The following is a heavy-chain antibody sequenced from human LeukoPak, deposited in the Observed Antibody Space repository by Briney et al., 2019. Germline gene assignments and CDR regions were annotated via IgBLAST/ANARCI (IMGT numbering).Heavy chain of an antibody. CDR3: ARDDSSSWYWFDP. D-gene: IGHD6-13*01. J-gene: IGHJ5*02. CDR1: GYTFTSYG. CDR2: IIPIFGTA. V-gene: IGHV1-69*06. Sequence: SVKVSCKASGYTFTSYGISWVRQAPGQGLEWMGGIIPIFGTANYAQKFQGRVTITADKSTSTAYMELSSLRSEDTAVYYCARDDSSSWYWFDPWGQGTLVTVSS.